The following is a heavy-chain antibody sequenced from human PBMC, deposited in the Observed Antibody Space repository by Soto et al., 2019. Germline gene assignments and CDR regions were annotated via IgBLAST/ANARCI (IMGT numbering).Heavy chain of an antibody. J-gene: IGHJ3*02. CDR2: INPSGGST. CDR3: TRAPSYGAFDI. V-gene: IGHV1-46*03. Sequence: QVQLVQSGAEAKKPGASVKVSCKASGYTFTSYYIHWVRQAPGQGLEWMGIINPSGGSTTYAQKFQGRVTMTRDTSTSTVYMELSSLRSEDTAVYYCTRAPSYGAFDIWGQGTMVTDSS. CDR1: GYTFTSYY. D-gene: IGHD4-17*01.